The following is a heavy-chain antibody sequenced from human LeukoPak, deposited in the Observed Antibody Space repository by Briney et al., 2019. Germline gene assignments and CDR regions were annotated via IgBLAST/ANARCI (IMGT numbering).Heavy chain of an antibody. Sequence: TSETLSLTCTVSGYSISSGYYWGWIRQPPGKGLEWIGSIYHSGSTYYNPSLKSRVTISVDTSKNQFSLKLSSVTAADTAVYYCARDQMGTATDYWGQGTLVTVSS. CDR3: ARDQMGTATDY. CDR2: IYHSGST. CDR1: GYSISSGYY. V-gene: IGHV4-38-2*02. D-gene: IGHD7-27*01. J-gene: IGHJ4*02.